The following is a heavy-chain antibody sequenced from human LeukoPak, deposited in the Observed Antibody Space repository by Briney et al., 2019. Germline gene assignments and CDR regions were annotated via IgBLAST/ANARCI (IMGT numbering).Heavy chain of an antibody. Sequence: GGSLRLSCAASGFTFSSYAMNWVRQAPGKGLEWVSGISESSGNTYYADSVKGRFTISRDNSKNTLYLQMNSLRAEDTAVYYCARGGYIVVVPAYDYWGQGTLVTVSS. V-gene: IGHV3-23*01. CDR1: GFTFSSYA. CDR3: ARGGYIVVVPAYDY. CDR2: ISESSGNT. J-gene: IGHJ4*02. D-gene: IGHD2-2*01.